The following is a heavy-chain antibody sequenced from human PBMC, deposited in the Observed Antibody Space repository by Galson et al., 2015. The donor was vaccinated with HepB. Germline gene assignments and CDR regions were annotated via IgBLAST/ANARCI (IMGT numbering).Heavy chain of an antibody. D-gene: IGHD1-14*01. J-gene: IGHJ2*01. CDR2: ISSSSSYI. Sequence: SLRLSCAASGFTFSSYSMSWVRQAPGKGLEWVSSISSSSSYIYYADSVKGRFTISRDNAKNSLYLQMNSLRAEDTAVYYCARHPIRNSYWYFDLWGRGTLVTVSS. V-gene: IGHV3-21*01. CDR1: GFTFSSYS. CDR3: ARHPIRNSYWYFDL.